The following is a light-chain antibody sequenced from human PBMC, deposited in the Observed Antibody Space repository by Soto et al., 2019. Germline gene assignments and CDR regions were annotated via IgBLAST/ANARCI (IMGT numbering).Light chain of an antibody. J-gene: IGKJ1*01. CDR2: GAS. CDR3: KQDGRSVTWT. V-gene: IGKV3-20*01. CDR1: QSVSSSY. Sequence: EIVLTQSPGTLSLSPGERATLSCRASQSVSSSYLAWYQQKPGQAPRLLIYGASSRATGIPDRFSGSGSGTDCPLTISRLEPEDDAVYYCKQDGRSVTWTFGQWNKFEI.